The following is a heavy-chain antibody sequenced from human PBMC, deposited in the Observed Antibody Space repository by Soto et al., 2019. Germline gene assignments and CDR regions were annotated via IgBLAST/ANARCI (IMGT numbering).Heavy chain of an antibody. J-gene: IGHJ4*02. CDR3: ARSRYNGHDYRGYFDS. CDR2: MNPNSGDA. V-gene: IGHV1-8*01. D-gene: IGHD5-12*01. CDR1: GYTFADYD. Sequence: QVQLVQSGAEVKKPGASVKVSCKASGYTFADYDVNWVRQAPGQGPEWMGWMNPNSGDAGSAQRFQGRVTMTRDTSISTAYMELSSLTSEDTAVYYCARSRYNGHDYRGYFDSWGQGTLLTVSS.